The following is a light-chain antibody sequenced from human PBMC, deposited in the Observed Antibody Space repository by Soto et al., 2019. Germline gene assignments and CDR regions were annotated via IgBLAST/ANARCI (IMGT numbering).Light chain of an antibody. CDR3: VSYTTSTSYV. Sequence: QSALTRPASVSVSPGHSITISCTGPRSDGGGFIYVSWYQQHPGKTPKLMIYDVNNRPSGVSNRFSGSTSGNTAYLTISGLQTEDEADYYCVSYTTSTSYVFGSGTKVTVL. V-gene: IGLV2-14*03. CDR1: RSDGGGFIY. J-gene: IGLJ1*01. CDR2: DVN.